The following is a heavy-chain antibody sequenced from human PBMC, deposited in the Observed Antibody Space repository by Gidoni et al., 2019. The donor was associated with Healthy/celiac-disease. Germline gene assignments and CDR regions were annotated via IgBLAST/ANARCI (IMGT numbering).Heavy chain of an antibody. J-gene: IGHJ4*02. V-gene: IGHV3-30*18. CDR3: AKDYSMVRGVTDY. D-gene: IGHD3-10*01. CDR1: GFTFSSYG. CDR2: ISYDGSNK. Sequence: QVQLVESGGGVVKPGRSLRLSCAASGFTFSSYGMHWVRQAPGKGLEWVAVISYDGSNKYYADSVKGRFTISRDNSKNTLYLQMNSLRAEDTAVYYCAKDYSMVRGVTDYWGQGTLVTVSS.